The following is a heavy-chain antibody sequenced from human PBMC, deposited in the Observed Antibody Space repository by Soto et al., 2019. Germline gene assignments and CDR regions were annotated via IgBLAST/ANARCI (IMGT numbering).Heavy chain of an antibody. V-gene: IGHV3-11*01. CDR2: ISSNGGTI. D-gene: IGHD3-16*01. CDR3: ARDLNGWGDY. CDR1: GFTFTGYY. J-gene: IGHJ4*02. Sequence: GGSLRLSCAASGFTFTGYYMTWIRQAPGKGLEWISFISSNGGTIYYADSVKGRFTVSRDNTKNSLYLQMSSLGVEDTAVYYWARDLNGWGDYWGQEILFTVSS.